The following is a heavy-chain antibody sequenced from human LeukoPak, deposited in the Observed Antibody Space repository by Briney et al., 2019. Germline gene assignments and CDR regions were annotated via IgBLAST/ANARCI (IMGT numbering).Heavy chain of an antibody. CDR1: GGTFSSYA. CDR2: IIPIFGTA. Sequence: ASVKVSRKASGGTFSSYAISWVRQAPGQGLEWMGGIIPIFGTANYAQKFQGRVTITTDESTSTAYMELSSLRSEDTAVYYCARSLFDSSGYLGYWGQGILVTVSS. D-gene: IGHD3-22*01. V-gene: IGHV1-69*05. J-gene: IGHJ4*02. CDR3: ARSLFDSSGYLGY.